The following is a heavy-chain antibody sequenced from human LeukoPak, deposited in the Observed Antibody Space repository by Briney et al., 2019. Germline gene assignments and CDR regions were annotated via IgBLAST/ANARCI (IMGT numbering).Heavy chain of an antibody. D-gene: IGHD6-19*01. CDR3: AKGGSSGWSQRYFDY. V-gene: IGHV3-9*01. Sequence: GRSLRLSCAASGLTFDDYAMHWVRQAPGKGLEWVSGISWNSGSIGYADSVKGRFTISRDNAKNSLYLQMNSLRAEDTALYYCAKGGSSGWSQRYFDYWGQGTLVTVSS. J-gene: IGHJ4*02. CDR1: GLTFDDYA. CDR2: ISWNSGSI.